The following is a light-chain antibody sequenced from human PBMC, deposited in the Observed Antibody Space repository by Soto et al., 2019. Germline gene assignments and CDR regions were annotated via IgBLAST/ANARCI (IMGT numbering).Light chain of an antibody. CDR2: DAS. J-gene: IGKJ1*01. Sequence: EIVLTQSPATLSLSPGERATLSCGASQSVSSSNLAWYQQKPGLAPKLLIYDASIRATGIPDRFSGGGSGTDFTLTISRLEPEDFAVYYCQSYSTSPAFGQGTKVESK. CDR3: QSYSTSPA. CDR1: QSVSSSN. V-gene: IGKV3D-20*01.